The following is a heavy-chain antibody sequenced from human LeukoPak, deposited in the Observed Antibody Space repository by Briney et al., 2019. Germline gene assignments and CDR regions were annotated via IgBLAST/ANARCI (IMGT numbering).Heavy chain of an antibody. J-gene: IGHJ3*01. CDR3: ANRVVVTVYDAFDV. CDR2: ISGDGGST. V-gene: IGHV3-43*02. CDR1: GFTFDDYA. Sequence: GGSLRLSCAASGFTFDDYAMHWVRQAPGKGLEWVSLISGDGGSTYYADSVKGRFTISRDNSKNSLYLQMNSLRTEDTALYYCANRVVVTVYDAFDVWGQGTMVTVSS. D-gene: IGHD2-21*02.